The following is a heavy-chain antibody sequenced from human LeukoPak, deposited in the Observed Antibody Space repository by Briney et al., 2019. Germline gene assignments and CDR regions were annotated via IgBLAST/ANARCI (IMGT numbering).Heavy chain of an antibody. D-gene: IGHD3-22*01. CDR3: ARLYDGSAYHADHFDY. V-gene: IGHV3-30*02. Sequence: GGSLRLSCAASGFIFGGYGMHWVRQAPGKGLEWVSFIRHDSTKKYYADFVKGRFTISRDNAKNSLYLQMNSLRAEDTAVYYCARLYDGSAYHADHFDYWGQGTLVIVSS. CDR2: IRHDSTKK. J-gene: IGHJ4*02. CDR1: GFIFGGYG.